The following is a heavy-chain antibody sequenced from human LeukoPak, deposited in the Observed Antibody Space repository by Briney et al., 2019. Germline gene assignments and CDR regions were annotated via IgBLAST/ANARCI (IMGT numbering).Heavy chain of an antibody. Sequence: GGSLRLSCAAPGFTFDDYTMHWVRQAPGKGLEWVSLISWDGGSTYYADSVKGRFTISRDNSKNSLYLQMNSLRTEDTALYYCAKDIGYSYGYFDYWGQGTLVTVSS. CDR2: ISWDGGST. CDR3: AKDIGYSYGYFDY. J-gene: IGHJ4*02. V-gene: IGHV3-43*01. D-gene: IGHD5-18*01. CDR1: GFTFDDYT.